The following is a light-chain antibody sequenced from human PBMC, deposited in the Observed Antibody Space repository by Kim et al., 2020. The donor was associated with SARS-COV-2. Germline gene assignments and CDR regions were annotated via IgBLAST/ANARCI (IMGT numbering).Light chain of an antibody. CDR1: QSISSW. CDR3: QQYNSLWT. CDR2: KAS. Sequence: DIQMTQSPSTLSVSVGDRVTITCRASQSISSWLAWYQQKPGKAPKLLIYKASSLESGVPSSFSGSGSGTEFTLTISSLQPDDFATYYCQQYNSLWTFGQGTKVDIK. J-gene: IGKJ1*01. V-gene: IGKV1-5*03.